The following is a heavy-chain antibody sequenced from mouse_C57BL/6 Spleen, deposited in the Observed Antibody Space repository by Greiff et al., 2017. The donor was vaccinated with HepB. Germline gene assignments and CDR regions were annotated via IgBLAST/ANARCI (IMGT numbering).Heavy chain of an antibody. J-gene: IGHJ3*01. CDR1: GYTFTSYW. Sequence: VKLQQPGAELVKPGASVKVSCKASGYTFTSYWMHWVKQRPGQGLEWIGRIHPSDSDTNYNQKFKGKATLTVDKSSSTAYMQLSSLTSEDSAVYYCAVDSSVPAWFAYWGQGTLVTVSA. V-gene: IGHV1-74*01. CDR3: AVDSSVPAWFAY. CDR2: IHPSDSDT. D-gene: IGHD3-2*02.